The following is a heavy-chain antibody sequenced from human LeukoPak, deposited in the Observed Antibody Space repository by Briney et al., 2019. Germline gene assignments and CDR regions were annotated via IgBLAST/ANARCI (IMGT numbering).Heavy chain of an antibody. Sequence: SETLSLTCAVYGGSFSGYYWSWIRRPPGKGLEWIGEINHSGSTNYNPSLKSRVTISVDTSKNQFSLKLSSVTAADTAVYHCARGSDDDILTGYYRFDPWGQGTLVTVSS. V-gene: IGHV4-34*01. J-gene: IGHJ5*02. CDR3: ARGSDDDILTGYYRFDP. D-gene: IGHD3-9*01. CDR2: INHSGST. CDR1: GGSFSGYY.